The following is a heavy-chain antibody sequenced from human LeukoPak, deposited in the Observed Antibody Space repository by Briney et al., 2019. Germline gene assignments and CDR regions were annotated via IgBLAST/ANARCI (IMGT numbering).Heavy chain of an antibody. CDR3: ARFGYYYDSSGYEDY. D-gene: IGHD3-22*01. CDR1: GGTFSSYA. J-gene: IGHJ4*02. Sequence: ASVKVSCKASGGTFSSYAISWVRQAPGQGLEWMGRIIPILGIANYAQKFQGRVTITADKSTSTAYMELSSLRSEDTAVYYCARFGYYYDSSGYEDYWGQGTLATVSS. V-gene: IGHV1-69*04. CDR2: IIPILGIA.